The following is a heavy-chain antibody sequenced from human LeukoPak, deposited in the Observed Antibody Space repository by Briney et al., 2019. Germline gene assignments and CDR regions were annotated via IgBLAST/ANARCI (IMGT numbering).Heavy chain of an antibody. J-gene: IGHJ3*02. CDR1: GYTFTTYA. V-gene: IGHV7-4-1*02. CDR2: INTNTGNP. D-gene: IGHD2/OR15-2a*01. CDR3: ARVHVTSLSLAFDI. Sequence: ASVKVSCKASGYTFTTYAMNWVRQAPGQGLEWMGWINTNTGNPTYAQGFTGRFVFSLDTSVSTANLQISSLKAEDTAVYFCARVHVTSLSLAFDIWGQGTVVTVSS.